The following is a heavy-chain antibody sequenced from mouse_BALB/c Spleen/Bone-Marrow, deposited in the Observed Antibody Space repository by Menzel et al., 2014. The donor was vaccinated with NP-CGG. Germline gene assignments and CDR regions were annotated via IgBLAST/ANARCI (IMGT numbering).Heavy chain of an antibody. CDR3: AKPEDGYAMDY. CDR2: IWGDGST. Sequence: VKLQESGPGLVAPSQSLSITCTVSGFSLTSNGVSWIRQPPGKGLEWLGVIWGDGSTKYHSALISRLSFTKDNSKSRVFLKLNSLHTDDTATYYCAKPEDGYAMDYWGQGTSVTVSS. D-gene: IGHD2-3*01. CDR1: GFSLTSNG. J-gene: IGHJ4*01. V-gene: IGHV2-3*01.